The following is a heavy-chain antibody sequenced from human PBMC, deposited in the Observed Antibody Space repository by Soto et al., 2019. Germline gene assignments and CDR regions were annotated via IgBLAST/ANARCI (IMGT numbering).Heavy chain of an antibody. CDR1: GYTFTSYA. D-gene: IGHD1-26*01. CDR2: INAGNGNT. J-gene: IGHJ4*02. V-gene: IGHV1-3*01. CDR3: ARSLEVGATGGDY. Sequence: QVQLVQSGAEVKKPGASVKVSCKASGYTFTSYAMHWVRQAPGQRLEWMGWINAGNGNTKYSQKFQGRVTITRDTSASTGYMELSSLRSEGTGVYYCARSLEVGATGGDYRGQGTLVTVSS.